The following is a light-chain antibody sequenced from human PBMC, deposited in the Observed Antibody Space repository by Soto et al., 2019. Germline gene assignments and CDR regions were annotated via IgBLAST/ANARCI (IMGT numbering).Light chain of an antibody. CDR3: QQFASSPRT. V-gene: IGKV3-20*01. J-gene: IGKJ1*01. CDR2: GAS. Sequence: EMVLTQSPGTLSLSPGERATLFCRASQSVATSQLAWYQQKPGQAPRLLIGASSRATGVPDRFIASGSGTDFTLTISRLEPEDFAVYYCQQFASSPRTFGRGTTVEIK. CDR1: QSVATSQ.